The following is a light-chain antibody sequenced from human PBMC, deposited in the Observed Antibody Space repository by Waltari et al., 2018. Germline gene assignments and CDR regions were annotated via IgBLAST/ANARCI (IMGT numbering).Light chain of an antibody. V-gene: IGKV1-39*01. J-gene: IGKJ5*01. CDR2: AAS. CDR3: QQTFSTQTT. CDR1: QTISSY. Sequence: DIQMTQSPSSLSASVGDSVTLTCRASQTISSYLNWYQQKPGKAPKFLIYAASSLRSGVPSRFSGSRSGTEFTLTISSLQPEDFATYYCQQTFSTQTTFGQGTRLELK.